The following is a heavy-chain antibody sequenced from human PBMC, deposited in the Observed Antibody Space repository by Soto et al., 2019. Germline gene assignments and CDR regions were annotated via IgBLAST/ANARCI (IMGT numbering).Heavy chain of an antibody. CDR3: AKDHDYDILTGYSHDNWFDP. CDR1: GFTFSSYG. D-gene: IGHD3-9*01. Sequence: GGSLRLSCAASGFTFSSYGMHWVRQAPGKGLEWVAVISYDGSNKYYADSVKGRFTISKDNSKNTLYLQMNSLRAEDTAVYYCAKDHDYDILTGYSHDNWFDPWGQGTLVTVSS. CDR2: ISYDGSNK. J-gene: IGHJ5*02. V-gene: IGHV3-30*18.